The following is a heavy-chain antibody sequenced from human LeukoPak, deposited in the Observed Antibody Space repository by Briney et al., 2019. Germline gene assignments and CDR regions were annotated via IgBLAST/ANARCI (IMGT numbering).Heavy chain of an antibody. CDR1: GVTFSSYW. CDR3: ARDAGYSRRSLFDY. Sequence: GGSLRLSCAASGVTFSSYWMSWVRQAPGKGLEWVANIKQDVSEKYYVDSVKGRFTISRDNAKNSLYLQMNSLRAEDTAVYYCARDAGYSRRSLFDYWGQGTLVTVSS. D-gene: IGHD6-13*01. J-gene: IGHJ4*02. CDR2: IKQDVSEK. V-gene: IGHV3-7*01.